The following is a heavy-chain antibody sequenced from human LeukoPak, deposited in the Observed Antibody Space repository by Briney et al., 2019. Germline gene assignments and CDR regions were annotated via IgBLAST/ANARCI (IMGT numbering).Heavy chain of an antibody. CDR1: GFTFSSCA. CDR3: AKDLHYCSGGSCYSEGYFDY. Sequence: GGSLRLSCAASGFTFSSCAMSWVRQAPGKGLEWVSAISGSGGSTYYADSVKGRFTISRDNSKNTLYLQMNSLRAEDTAVYYCAKDLHYCSGGSCYSEGYFDYWGQGTLVTVSS. CDR2: ISGSGGST. J-gene: IGHJ4*02. D-gene: IGHD2-15*01. V-gene: IGHV3-23*01.